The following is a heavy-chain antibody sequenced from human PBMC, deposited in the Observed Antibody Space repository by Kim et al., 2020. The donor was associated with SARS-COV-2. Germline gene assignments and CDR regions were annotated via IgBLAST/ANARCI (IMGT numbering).Heavy chain of an antibody. Sequence: YADSVKDRFTISMDNSKNTLYLQMNSLGAEDTAVYHCARMIIAGGQCYFDYWGQGTLVNVSS. J-gene: IGHJ4*02. V-gene: IGHV3-23*01. CDR3: ARMIIAGGQCYFDY. D-gene: IGHD3-22*01.